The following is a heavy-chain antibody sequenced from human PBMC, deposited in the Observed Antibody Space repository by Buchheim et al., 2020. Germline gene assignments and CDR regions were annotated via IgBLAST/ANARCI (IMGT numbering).Heavy chain of an antibody. J-gene: IGHJ4*02. CDR3: ARRGGGPAYYFDY. Sequence: QVQLQESGPGLVKPSETLSLTCTVSGGSISSYYWSWIRQPPGKGLEWIGYIYYSGSTNYNPSLKSRVNLSVDTAKNQFSPKLSSVTAADTAVYYCARRGGGPAYYFDYWGQGTL. CDR2: IYYSGST. D-gene: IGHD2-15*01. CDR1: GGSISSYY. V-gene: IGHV4-59*01.